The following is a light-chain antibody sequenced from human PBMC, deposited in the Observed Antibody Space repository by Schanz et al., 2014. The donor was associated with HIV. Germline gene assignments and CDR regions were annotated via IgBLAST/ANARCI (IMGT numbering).Light chain of an antibody. CDR1: QSISSW. Sequence: DIQITQSPSTLSASVGDRVTITCRASQSISSWVAWYQQKPGKPPKLLIYAASSLQSGVPSRFSGSGSGTDFTLTISSLQPEDFATYYCQQSYSTTWTFGQGTKVEVK. V-gene: IGKV1-39*01. CDR2: AAS. J-gene: IGKJ1*01. CDR3: QQSYSTTWT.